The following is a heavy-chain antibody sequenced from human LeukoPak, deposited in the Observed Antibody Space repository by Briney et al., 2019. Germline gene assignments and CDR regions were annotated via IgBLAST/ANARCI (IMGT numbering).Heavy chain of an antibody. CDR2: IIPFTGNT. CDR3: ARGFLGRNPVY. CDR1: GYTFTGYG. V-gene: IGHV1-8*01. Sequence: ASVKVSCKASGYTFTGYGIHWVRQASGHGLEWLGWIIPFTGNTDYIEKLQGRVTMTVNISITTAFMELRSLRSEDTAVYYCARGFLGRNPVYWGQGTLVTVSS. J-gene: IGHJ4*02. D-gene: IGHD2/OR15-2a*01.